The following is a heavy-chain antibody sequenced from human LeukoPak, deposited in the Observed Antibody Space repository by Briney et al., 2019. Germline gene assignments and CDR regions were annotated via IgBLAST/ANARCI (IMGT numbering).Heavy chain of an antibody. Sequence: GGSLRLSCAASGFTFSSCAMHWVRQAPGKGLEWVAVISYDGSNKYYADSVKGRFTISRDNSKNTLYLQMNSLRAEDTAVYYCARDPRPNGYCSSTSCYEYYYYGMDVWGQGTTVTVSS. CDR3: ARDPRPNGYCSSTSCYEYYYYGMDV. CDR1: GFTFSSCA. CDR2: ISYDGSNK. D-gene: IGHD2-2*01. V-gene: IGHV3-30*04. J-gene: IGHJ6*02.